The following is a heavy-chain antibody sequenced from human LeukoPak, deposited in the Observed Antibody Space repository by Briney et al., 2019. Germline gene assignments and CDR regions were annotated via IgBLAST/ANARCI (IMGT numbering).Heavy chain of an antibody. CDR2: ISAYNGDT. D-gene: IGHD1-1*01. CDR1: GYTFTSYN. CDR3: ARGGTYNWFGP. J-gene: IGHJ5*02. Sequence: ASVKVSCKASGYTFTSYNINWVRQAPGQGLEWMGWISAYNGDTNYAQKFQGRVTMTTDTATSTAFVELRSLRSDDTAVYYCARGGTYNWFGPWGHGTLVTVSS. V-gene: IGHV1-18*04.